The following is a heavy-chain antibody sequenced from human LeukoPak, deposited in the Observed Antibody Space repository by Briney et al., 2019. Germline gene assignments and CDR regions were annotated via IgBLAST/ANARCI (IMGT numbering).Heavy chain of an antibody. CDR2: IYYSGNT. CDR3: ARGRIGENVGS. CDR1: GGSISSYY. J-gene: IGHJ4*02. D-gene: IGHD3-16*01. Sequence: SETLSPTCTVSGGSISSYYWSWIRQPPGKGLEWIGCIYYSGNTHYNSPPNSRVTISIDASKNQFSLKLSSVTAADTAFYYCARGRIGENVGSWGQGTLVTVSS. V-gene: IGHV4-59*01.